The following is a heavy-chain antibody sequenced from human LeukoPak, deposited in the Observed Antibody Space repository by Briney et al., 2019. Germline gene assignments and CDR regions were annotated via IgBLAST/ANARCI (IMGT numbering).Heavy chain of an antibody. V-gene: IGHV4-31*03. CDR1: GGSISSGGYY. D-gene: IGHD6-13*01. Sequence: SETLSLTCTVSGGSISSGGYYWSWIRQHPGKGLEWIGYIYYSGSTYYNPSLKSRVTISVDTSKNQFSLKLSSVTAADTAVYYCARVEAASIAAAGTTKIDYWGQGTLVTVSS. J-gene: IGHJ4*02. CDR2: IYYSGST. CDR3: ARVEAASIAAAGTTKIDY.